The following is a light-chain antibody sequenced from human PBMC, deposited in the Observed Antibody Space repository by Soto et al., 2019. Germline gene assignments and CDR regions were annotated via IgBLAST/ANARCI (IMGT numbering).Light chain of an antibody. J-gene: IGKJ1*01. CDR1: QNISNW. V-gene: IGKV1-5*03. CDR3: QHYDGFPWT. CDR2: KAS. Sequence: DIPMTQSPSTLSASIGDRVTITCRASQNISNWLAWYQQKPGKAPKLLIYKASSLEGGVPSRFSGSASGTEFPLTISSLQPDDFATYYCQHYDGFPWTFGQGTKVEIK.